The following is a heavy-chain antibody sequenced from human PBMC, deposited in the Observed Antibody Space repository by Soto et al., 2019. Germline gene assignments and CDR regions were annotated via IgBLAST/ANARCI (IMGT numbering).Heavy chain of an antibody. J-gene: IGHJ6*02. CDR1: GFTFSSYW. CDR3: ARAQGYYDFWSGYYYYYYYGMDV. CDR2: INSDGSST. V-gene: IGHV3-74*01. D-gene: IGHD3-3*01. Sequence: PVGSLRLSCAASGFTFSSYWMHWVRQAPGKGLVWVSRINSDGSSTSYADSVKGRFTISRDNAKNTLYLQMNSLRAEDTAVYYCARAQGYYDFWSGYYYYYYYGMDVWGQGTTVTVSS.